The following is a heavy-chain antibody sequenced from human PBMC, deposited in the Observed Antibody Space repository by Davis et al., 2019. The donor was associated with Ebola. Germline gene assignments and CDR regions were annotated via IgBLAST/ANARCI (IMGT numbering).Heavy chain of an antibody. D-gene: IGHD2-2*01. CDR3: ASCSTSCQYYFDY. Sequence: GESLKISCAASGFTVSSNYMSWVRQAPGKGLEWVSVIYSGGSTYYADSVKGRFTISRDNSKNTLYLQMNSLRAEDTAVYYCASCSTSCQYYFDYWGQGTLVTVSS. CDR1: GFTVSSNY. J-gene: IGHJ4*02. V-gene: IGHV3-53*05. CDR2: IYSGGST.